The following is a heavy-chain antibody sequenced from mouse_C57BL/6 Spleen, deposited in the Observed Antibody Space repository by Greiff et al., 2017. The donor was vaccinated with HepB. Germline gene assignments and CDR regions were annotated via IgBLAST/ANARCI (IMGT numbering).Heavy chain of an antibody. D-gene: IGHD2-4*01. J-gene: IGHJ4*01. CDR1: GYTFTSYW. CDR3: ARDYDVAMDY. CDR2: IHPNSGST. Sequence: VQLQQSGAELVKPGASVKLSCKASGYTFTSYWMHWVKQRPGQGLEWIGMIHPNSGSTNYNEKFKSKATLTVDKSSSTAYMQLSSLTSEDSAVYYCARDYDVAMDYWGQGTSVTVSS. V-gene: IGHV1-64*01.